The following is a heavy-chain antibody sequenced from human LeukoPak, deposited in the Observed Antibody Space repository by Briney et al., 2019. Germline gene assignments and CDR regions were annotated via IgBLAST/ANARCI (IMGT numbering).Heavy chain of an antibody. J-gene: IGHJ6*04. D-gene: IGHD3-10*01. V-gene: IGHV1-69*06. CDR2: IIPIFGTA. Sequence: ASVKVSSKASGDTFSIYAISWVRQAPGQGREWMGGIIPIFGTANYPQKFQGRGTIIADKSTSTAYMELSSLRSEDTAVYYCARDRNPGEINIMDVWGKGTTVTVSS. CDR1: GDTFSIYA. CDR3: ARDRNPGEINIMDV.